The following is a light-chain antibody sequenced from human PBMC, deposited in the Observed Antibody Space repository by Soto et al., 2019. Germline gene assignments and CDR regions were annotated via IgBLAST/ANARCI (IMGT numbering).Light chain of an antibody. CDR1: SSNIGAGYD. V-gene: IGLV1-40*01. J-gene: IGLJ2*01. Sequence: QSVLTQPPSVSGAPGQRVTISCTGSSSNIGAGYDVHWYQQLPGTAPKLLIYGNSNRPSGVPDRFSGSKSGTSASLAITGLQAEDEADYYCSSYTSSSTPLVVFGGGTKVTVL. CDR2: GNS. CDR3: SSYTSSSTPLVV.